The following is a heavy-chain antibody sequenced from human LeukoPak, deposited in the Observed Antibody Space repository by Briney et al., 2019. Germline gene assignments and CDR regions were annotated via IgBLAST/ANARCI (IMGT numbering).Heavy chain of an antibody. J-gene: IGHJ3*02. Sequence: SETLSLTCTVSGGSVSSGSYYWSWIRQPPGKGLEWIGYIYYSGSTYYNPSLKSRVTISVDTSKNQFSLKLSSVTAADTAVYYCASQYCGGDCYNAFDIWGQGTMVTVSS. D-gene: IGHD2-21*02. V-gene: IGHV4-30-4*01. CDR2: IYYSGST. CDR3: ASQYCGGDCYNAFDI. CDR1: GGSVSSGSYY.